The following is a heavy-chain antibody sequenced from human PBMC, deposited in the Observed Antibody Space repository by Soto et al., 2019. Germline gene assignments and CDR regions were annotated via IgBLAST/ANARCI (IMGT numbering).Heavy chain of an antibody. CDR3: ARVGYYDFWSAIPNYYYYGMDV. D-gene: IGHD3-3*01. CDR1: GFTFSSYS. CDR2: ISSSSSTI. V-gene: IGHV3-48*02. Sequence: GGSLRLSCASSGFTFSSYSMNWVRQAPGKGLEWVSYISSSSSTIYYADSVKGRFTISRDNAKNSLYLQMNSLRDEDTAVYYCARVGYYDFWSAIPNYYYYGMDVWGQGTTVTVSS. J-gene: IGHJ6*02.